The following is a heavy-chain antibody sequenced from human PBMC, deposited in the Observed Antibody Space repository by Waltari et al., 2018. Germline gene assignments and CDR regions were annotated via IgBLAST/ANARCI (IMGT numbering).Heavy chain of an antibody. D-gene: IGHD3-10*01. CDR3: ARDFARGVHSYFDY. CDR2: ISSGGSTI. J-gene: IGHJ4*02. CDR1: GFTSSSYE. Sequence: EVLLVESGGGLVQPGGSLRLSCAASGFTSSSYEVNWVRQAPGKGLEWVSYISSGGSTIYYADSVKGRFTISRDNAKNSVYLQMNSLRAEDTAVYFCARDFARGVHSYFDYWGQGTLVTVSS. V-gene: IGHV3-48*03.